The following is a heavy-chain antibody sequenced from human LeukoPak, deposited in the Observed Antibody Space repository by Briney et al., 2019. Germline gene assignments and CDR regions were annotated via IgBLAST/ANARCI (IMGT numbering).Heavy chain of an antibody. D-gene: IGHD6-19*01. CDR1: GFTFSSYA. CDR2: ISGSSSYI. Sequence: PGGSLRLSCAASGFTFSSYAMNWVRQAPGKGLEWVSSISGSSSYINYADSVKGRFTISRDNAQNSLFLQLNSLRAEDTAVYYCARDPYSSGWYKDAFDIWGQGTMVTVSS. V-gene: IGHV3-21*01. J-gene: IGHJ3*02. CDR3: ARDPYSSGWYKDAFDI.